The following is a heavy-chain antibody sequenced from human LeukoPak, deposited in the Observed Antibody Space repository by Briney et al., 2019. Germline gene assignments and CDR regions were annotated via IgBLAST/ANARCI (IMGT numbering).Heavy chain of an antibody. CDR3: ARDVVVVAAQREYYYYYGMDV. Sequence: SETLSLTCTVSGGSIGSGGYYWSWIRQHPGKGLEWIGNIYYSGSTYYNPSLKSRVTISVDTSKNQFSLKLSSVTAADTAVYYCARDVVVVAAQREYYYYYGMDVWGQGTTVTVSS. J-gene: IGHJ6*02. CDR1: GGSIGSGGYY. V-gene: IGHV4-31*03. D-gene: IGHD2-15*01. CDR2: IYYSGST.